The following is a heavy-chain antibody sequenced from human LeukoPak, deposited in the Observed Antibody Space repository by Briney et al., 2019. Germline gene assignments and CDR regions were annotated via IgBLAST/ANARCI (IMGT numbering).Heavy chain of an antibody. CDR3: AKVKWKLIGYFDY. CDR1: GFTFTNYA. V-gene: IGHV3-23*01. Sequence: GGSLRLSCAASGFTFTNYAMSWVRQAPGKGLEWVSVLTGDGGTYYSDSVKGRFTNSRDDSKNTLFLQMNSLRAEDTAVYFCAKVKWKLIGYFDYWGQGTLVTVSS. J-gene: IGHJ4*02. CDR2: LTGDGGT. D-gene: IGHD1-20*01.